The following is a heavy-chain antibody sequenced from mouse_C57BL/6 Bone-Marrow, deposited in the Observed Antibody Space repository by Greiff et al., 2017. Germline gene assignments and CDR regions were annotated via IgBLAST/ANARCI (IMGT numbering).Heavy chain of an antibody. CDR3: ARKGPSFDY. CDR1: GYTFTSYW. Sequence: QVQLQQSGAELMKPGASVKLSCKATGYTFTSYWIEWVKQRPGHGLEWIGEILPGSGSTNYNEKFKGKATFTADKSSNTAYMQLSSLTTEDSAIYYCARKGPSFDYWGQGTTLTVSS. V-gene: IGHV1-9*01. J-gene: IGHJ2*01. CDR2: ILPGSGST.